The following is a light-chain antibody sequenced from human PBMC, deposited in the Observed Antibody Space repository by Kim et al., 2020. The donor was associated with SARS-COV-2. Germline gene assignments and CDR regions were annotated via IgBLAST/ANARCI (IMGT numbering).Light chain of an antibody. J-gene: IGKJ2*03. CDR3: QQYDTWHPDS. CDR2: GAS. CDR1: HGGRSN. Sequence: PEEGATLCCRGSHGGRSNLAWYQQKPGQAPRLLIYGASTRATGIPVRFSGSGSGTEFTLTIDRLQSEDFGVYYCQQYDTWHPDSFGQGTKLEI. V-gene: IGKV3-15*01.